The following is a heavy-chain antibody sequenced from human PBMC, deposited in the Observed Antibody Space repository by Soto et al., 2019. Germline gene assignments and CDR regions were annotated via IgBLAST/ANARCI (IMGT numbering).Heavy chain of an antibody. CDR3: VKSRGGANHDFFD. CDR1: GFTFSSFS. D-gene: IGHD2-21*01. Sequence: RRLSCSASGFTFSSFSMHWVRQSPGKGLEYVSHMSSDGGRIYYADSVKGRFTISRDNSKNMLYLQMSSLRPDDSAAYYCVKSRGGANHDFFDWGQGTQVTVSS. V-gene: IGHV3-64D*06. J-gene: IGHJ4*02. CDR2: MSSDGGRI.